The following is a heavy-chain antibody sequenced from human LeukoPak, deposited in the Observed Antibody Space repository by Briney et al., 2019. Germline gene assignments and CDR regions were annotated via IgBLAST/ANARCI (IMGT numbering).Heavy chain of an antibody. CDR1: GGTFNNYA. CDR2: IIPISGTA. D-gene: IGHD1-26*01. Sequence: SVKVSCKASGGTFNNYAISWVRQAPGQGLEWMGRIIPISGTADYAQKFQGRVTVTTDESTSTAYMELSRLRSEDTAVYYCARSGSYPNYYFDYWGQGTLVTVSS. V-gene: IGHV1-69*05. J-gene: IGHJ4*02. CDR3: ARSGSYPNYYFDY.